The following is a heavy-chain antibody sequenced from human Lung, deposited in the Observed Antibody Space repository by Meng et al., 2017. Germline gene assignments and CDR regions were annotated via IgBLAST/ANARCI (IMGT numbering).Heavy chain of an antibody. V-gene: IGHV4-30-4*01. CDR2: IYNSGST. CDR3: ARGQKGYFDL. J-gene: IGHJ2*01. CDR1: GGSISSSNYY. Sequence: HVHLQESGPVLVKPSQTLSLTCTVSGGSISSSNYYWSWIRQPPGKGLEWSGHIYNSGSTYYNPSLKSRITISVDTSKNQSSLKLSSVTAADTAVYYCARGQKGYFDLWGRGTLVTVSS.